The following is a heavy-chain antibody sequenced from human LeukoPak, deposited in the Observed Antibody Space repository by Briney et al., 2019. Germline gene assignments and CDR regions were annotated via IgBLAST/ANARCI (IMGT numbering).Heavy chain of an antibody. CDR2: IKSRADGGTT. D-gene: IGHD4-17*01. J-gene: IGHJ5*02. CDR3: SDYGDYR. V-gene: IGHV3-15*07. CDR1: GFTFGNTW. Sequence: PGGSLRLSCTGSGFTFGNTWMNWVRQAPGKGLEWVGRIKSRADGGTTDYAAPVKGRFSISRDDSKNTVYLQMNSLKMEDTAVYYCSDYGDYRWGQGTLVTVSS.